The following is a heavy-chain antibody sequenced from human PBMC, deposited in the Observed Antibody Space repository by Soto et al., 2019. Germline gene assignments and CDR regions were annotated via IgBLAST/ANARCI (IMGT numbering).Heavy chain of an antibody. J-gene: IGHJ4*02. CDR3: ARGEMFFDS. D-gene: IGHD1-26*01. CDR1: GYTFTSYG. V-gene: IGHV1-18*01. Sequence: QVQLVQSGAEVKKPGASVKVPCKASGYTFTSYGISWVRQAHGQGLERMGWISAYSGNTKYAQRFQGKVNMTSDISTSTAYMELRRLRSDDTAVYYCARGEMFFDSWGQGTLVTVSS. CDR2: ISAYSGNT.